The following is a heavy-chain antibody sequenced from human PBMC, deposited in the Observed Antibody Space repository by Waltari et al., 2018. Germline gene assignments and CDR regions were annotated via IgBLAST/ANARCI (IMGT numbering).Heavy chain of an antibody. CDR1: GYTFTDAY. CDR2: VSPESGTG. Sequence: QVQLVQSGAEVKKPGASVRVSCKASGYTFTDAYIHWVKQAPGQGLEWMGSVSPESGTGYPAQRFHDRVTMTSDASVSTVYMELSGLISDDTAVYFCTRDRSATYWGQGTLVTVSS. CDR3: TRDRSATY. D-gene: IGHD2-15*01. J-gene: IGHJ4*02. V-gene: IGHV1-2*02.